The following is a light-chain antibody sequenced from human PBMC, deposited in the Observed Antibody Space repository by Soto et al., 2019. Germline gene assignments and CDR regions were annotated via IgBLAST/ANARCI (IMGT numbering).Light chain of an antibody. V-gene: IGLV2-14*01. CDR3: SSYTSSSTRI. J-gene: IGLJ2*01. CDR2: DVS. CDR1: SSDVGGYNY. Sequence: QSALTQPASVSGSPGQSITISCTGTSSDVGGYNYVSWYQQHAGKAPKLMIYDVSNRPSGVSNLFSGSKSGNTASLTISGLQAEDEADYYCSSYTSSSTRIFGGGTKVTVL.